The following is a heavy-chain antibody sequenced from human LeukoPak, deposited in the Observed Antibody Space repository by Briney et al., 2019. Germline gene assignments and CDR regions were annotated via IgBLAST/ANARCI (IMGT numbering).Heavy chain of an antibody. CDR2: TYYRSKWYN. CDR1: GDSVSSDSAA. CDR3: VRAVTGDRVFDY. D-gene: IGHD7-27*01. V-gene: IGHV6-1*01. Sequence: SQTLSLTCAISGDSVSSDSAAWNWIRQSPSRGLEWLGRTYYRSKWYNDYAVSVKSRITINPDTYKNQFSLQLNSVTPEDAAVYYCVRAVTGDRVFDYWGQGTLVTVSS. J-gene: IGHJ4*02.